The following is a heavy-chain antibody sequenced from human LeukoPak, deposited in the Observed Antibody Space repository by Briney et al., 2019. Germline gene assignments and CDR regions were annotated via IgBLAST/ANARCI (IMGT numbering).Heavy chain of an antibody. CDR3: ARYARRYYMDV. CDR2: IYYSGST. J-gene: IGHJ6*03. Sequence: SETLSLTCTVSGGSISSHYWSWIRQPPGKGLEWIGYIYYSGSTKYNPSLKSRVTISVDTSKNQFSLKLSSVTAADTAVYYCARYARRYYMDVWGKGTTVTVSS. CDR1: GGSISSHY. D-gene: IGHD2-2*01. V-gene: IGHV4-59*11.